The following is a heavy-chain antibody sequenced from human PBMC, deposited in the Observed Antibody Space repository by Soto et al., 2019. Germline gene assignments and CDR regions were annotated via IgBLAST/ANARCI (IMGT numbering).Heavy chain of an antibody. D-gene: IGHD6-13*01. CDR2: ISSTSSHI. CDR1: GFTFSTYN. CDR3: ARDPAADGYYGMDV. V-gene: IGHV3-21*01. Sequence: PGGSLRLSCAASGFTFSTYNMNWVRQAPGKGLEWVSFISSTSSHIHYADSVKGQFTISRDNAKNSLYLQMNSLRAEDTAVYYCARDPAADGYYGMDVWGQGTTVTVSS. J-gene: IGHJ6*02.